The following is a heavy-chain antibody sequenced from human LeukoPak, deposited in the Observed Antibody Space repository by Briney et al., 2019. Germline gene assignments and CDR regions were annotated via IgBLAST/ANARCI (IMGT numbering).Heavy chain of an antibody. Sequence: GGSLRLSCAASGFTFSSYAMSWVRQAPGKGLEWVSAISGSGGSTYYADSVKGRFTISRDNSRNTLYLQMNSLRAEDTAVYYCAKGDYYDNYNWFDPWGQGTLVTVSS. J-gene: IGHJ5*02. CDR2: ISGSGGST. CDR1: GFTFSSYA. CDR3: AKGDYYDNYNWFDP. V-gene: IGHV3-23*01. D-gene: IGHD3-22*01.